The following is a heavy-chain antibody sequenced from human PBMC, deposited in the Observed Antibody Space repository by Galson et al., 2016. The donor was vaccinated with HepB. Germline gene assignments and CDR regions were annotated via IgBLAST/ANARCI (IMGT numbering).Heavy chain of an antibody. V-gene: IGHV3-30-3*01. Sequence: SLRLSCAASGFSFSDYAMHWVRQAPGKGLEWVAIISDDGHNKYYADSVKGRFTISRDDSKDTVNLEMNSLRREDTAVYCCAKDFRWISDDWGQGILVTVSS. D-gene: IGHD4-23*01. CDR3: AKDFRWISDD. J-gene: IGHJ4*02. CDR1: GFSFSDYA. CDR2: ISDDGHNK.